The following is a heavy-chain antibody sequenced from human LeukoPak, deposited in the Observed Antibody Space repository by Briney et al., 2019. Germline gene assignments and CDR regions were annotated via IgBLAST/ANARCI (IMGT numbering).Heavy chain of an antibody. Sequence: PGGSLRLSCAASGFTFSSYEMNWVRQAPGKGLEWVSYISSSGSTIYYADSVKGRFTISRDNAKNSLYLQMNSLRAEDTAVYYCKRALNSVTPASPFIAVAGTSDYWGQGTLVTVSS. CDR1: GFTFSSYE. V-gene: IGHV3-48*03. D-gene: IGHD6-19*01. CDR2: ISSSGSTI. CDR3: KRALNSVTPASPFIAVAGTSDY. J-gene: IGHJ4*02.